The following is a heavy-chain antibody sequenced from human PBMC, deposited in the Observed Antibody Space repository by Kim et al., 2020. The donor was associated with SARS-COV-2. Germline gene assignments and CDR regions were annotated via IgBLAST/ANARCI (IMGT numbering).Heavy chain of an antibody. D-gene: IGHD1-1*01. CDR3: AREGGERDYYYYYMDV. J-gene: IGHJ6*03. CDR2: ISSSGSTI. V-gene: IGHV3-48*03. CDR1: GFTFSSYE. Sequence: GSLRLSCAASGFTFSSYEMNWVRQAPGKGLEWVSYISSSGSTIYYADSVKGRFTISRDNAKNSLYLQMNSLRAEDTAVYYCAREGGERDYYYYYMDVWGKGTTVTVSS.